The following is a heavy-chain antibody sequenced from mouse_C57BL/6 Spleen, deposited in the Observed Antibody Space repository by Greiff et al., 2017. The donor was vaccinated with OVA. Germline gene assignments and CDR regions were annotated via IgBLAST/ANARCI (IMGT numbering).Heavy chain of an antibody. V-gene: IGHV5-12*01. D-gene: IGHD2-4*01. CDR1: GFTFSDYY. CDR3: ARQGDYEYPYAMDY. CDR2: ISNGGGST. Sequence: EVQGVESGGGLVQPGGSLKLSCAASGFTFSDYYMYWVRQTPEKRLEWVAYISNGGGSTYYPDTVKGRFTISRDNAKNTLYLQMSRLKSEDTAMYDGARQGDYEYPYAMDYWGQGTSVTVSS. J-gene: IGHJ4*01.